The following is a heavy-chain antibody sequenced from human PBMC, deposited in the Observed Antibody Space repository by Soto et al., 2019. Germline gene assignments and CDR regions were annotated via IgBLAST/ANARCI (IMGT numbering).Heavy chain of an antibody. J-gene: IGHJ4*02. CDR3: ASPYSSSWYVRFDY. Sequence: SVKVSCKASGGTFSSYAISWVRQAPGQGLEWMGGIIPIFGTANYAQKFQGRVTITADKSTSTAYMELSSLRSEDTAVYYCASPYSSSWYVRFDYWGQGTMVTVYS. CDR2: IIPIFGTA. CDR1: GGTFSSYA. D-gene: IGHD6-13*01. V-gene: IGHV1-69*06.